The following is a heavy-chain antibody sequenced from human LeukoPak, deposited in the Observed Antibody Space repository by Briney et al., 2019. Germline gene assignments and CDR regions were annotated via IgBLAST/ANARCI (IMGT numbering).Heavy chain of an antibody. CDR2: ISSSGSTI. CDR3: ASSPRYFDSQNYFDY. Sequence: PGGSLRLSCAASGFTFSSYSMNWVRQAPGKGLEWVSYISSSGSTIYYADSVKGRFTISRDNAKNSLYLQMNSLRAEDTAVYYCASSPRYFDSQNYFDYWGQGTLVTVSS. V-gene: IGHV3-48*04. J-gene: IGHJ4*02. CDR1: GFTFSSYS. D-gene: IGHD3-9*01.